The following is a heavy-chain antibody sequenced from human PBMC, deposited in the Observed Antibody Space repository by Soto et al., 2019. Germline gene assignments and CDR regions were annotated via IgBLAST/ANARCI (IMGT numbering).Heavy chain of an antibody. Sequence: KPSETLSLTCAVSGGSICSGGYSWSWIRQPPGKGLEWIGYIYHSGSTYYNPSLKSRVTISVDRSKNQFSLKLSSVTAADTAVYYCARVPGPWGQGTLVTVSS. CDR2: IYHSGST. J-gene: IGHJ5*02. CDR3: ARVPGP. CDR1: GGSICSGGYS. V-gene: IGHV4-30-2*01.